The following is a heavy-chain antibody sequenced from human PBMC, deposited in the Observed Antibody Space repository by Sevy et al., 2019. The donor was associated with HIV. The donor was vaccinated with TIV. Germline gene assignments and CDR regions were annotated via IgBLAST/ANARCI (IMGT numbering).Heavy chain of an antibody. D-gene: IGHD3-22*01. J-gene: IGHJ4*02. V-gene: IGHV3-7*01. CDR3: ARAQQVTMLVVIGGLYFDF. CDR2: IKQDMSEK. CDR1: GFTFSSYW. Sequence: GGSLRLSCAASGFTFSSYWMTWVRQAPGKGLEWVANIKQDMSEKYYVDSVKGRFTISRDNARNSLYLQMESLRAEDTPVYYCARAQQVTMLVVIGGLYFDFWGQGTLVTVSS.